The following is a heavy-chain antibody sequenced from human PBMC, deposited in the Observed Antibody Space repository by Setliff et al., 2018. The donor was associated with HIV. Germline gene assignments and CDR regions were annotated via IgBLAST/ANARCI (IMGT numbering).Heavy chain of an antibody. CDR3: ARDTRTTGEMDFFFDV. V-gene: IGHV3-9*01. Sequence: GGSLRLSCVVSGFLFYERGMHWVRQTPGRGLEWVSGISFNSGNIRYADSVRGRFTISRDNDRNALYQQMSSLRPEDSALYYCARDTRTTGEMDFFFDVWGIGTTVTVSS. D-gene: IGHD1-1*01. J-gene: IGHJ6*04. CDR2: ISFNSGNI. CDR1: GFLFYERG.